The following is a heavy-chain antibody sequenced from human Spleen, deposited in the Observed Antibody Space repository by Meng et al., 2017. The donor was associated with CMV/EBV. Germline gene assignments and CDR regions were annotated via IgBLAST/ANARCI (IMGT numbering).Heavy chain of an antibody. D-gene: IGHD1-26*01. CDR3: AGNPSSSAGSFDF. CDR1: ADTVASNSTA. V-gene: IGHV6-1*01. CDR2: TYYSSKCNN. J-gene: IGHJ2*01. Sequence: HRQQPRPGVAGPSQTLSPPCAICADTVASNSTAWSWIRQPPARSGEWLGRTYYSSKCNNYYPSPEKRLTTSIPATNKHYSPMQISSTTPDAAVYYCAGNPSSSAGSFDFWGRGTLVTVSS.